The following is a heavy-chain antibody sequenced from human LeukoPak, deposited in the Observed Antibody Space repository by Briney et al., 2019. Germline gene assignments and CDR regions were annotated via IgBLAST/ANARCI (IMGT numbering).Heavy chain of an antibody. V-gene: IGHV3-7*01. J-gene: IGHJ4*02. CDR3: AKADPSGWYHY. CDR2: IKQDGSEK. Sequence: GGSLRLSCAASGFTFSTYWMSWVRQAPGKGLEWVANIKQDGSEKYYVDSVKGRFTISRDNAKNSLYLQMNSLRAEDTAVYYCAKADPSGWYHYWGQGTLVTVSS. CDR1: GFTFSTYW. D-gene: IGHD6-19*01.